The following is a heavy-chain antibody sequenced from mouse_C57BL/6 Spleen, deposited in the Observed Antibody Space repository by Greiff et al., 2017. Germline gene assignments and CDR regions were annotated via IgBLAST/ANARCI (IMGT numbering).Heavy chain of an antibody. J-gene: IGHJ4*01. Sequence: VQLQQSGPELVKPGASVKISCKASGYSFTGYYMNWVKQSPEKSLEWIGEINPSTGGTTYNQKFKAKATLTVDKSSSTAYMQLKSLTSEDSAVYYCARYTYDPYYAMDYWGQGTSVTVSS. CDR2: INPSTGGT. V-gene: IGHV1-42*01. CDR1: GYSFTGYY. CDR3: ARYTYDPYYAMDY. D-gene: IGHD2-3*01.